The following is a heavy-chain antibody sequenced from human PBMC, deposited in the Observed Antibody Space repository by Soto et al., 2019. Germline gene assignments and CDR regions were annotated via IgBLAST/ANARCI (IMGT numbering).Heavy chain of an antibody. Sequence: GESLKISCNGAGHIFTTYLIGWVRQMPGKGLEWMGIIYPGDADIRYSPSFQGQVTISADKSSSTAYLQWSSLKASDTAMYYCARHSKGPIFYPYYRMDVWGQGTTVTVSS. J-gene: IGHJ6*02. CDR3: ARHSKGPIFYPYYRMDV. CDR2: IYPGDADI. V-gene: IGHV5-51*01. CDR1: GHIFTTYL. D-gene: IGHD3-3*01.